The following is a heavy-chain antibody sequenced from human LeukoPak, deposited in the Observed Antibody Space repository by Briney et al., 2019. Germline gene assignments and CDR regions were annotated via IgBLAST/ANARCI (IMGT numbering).Heavy chain of an antibody. CDR3: ARSYSSSWYRSDAFDI. CDR2: IKKDGFFS. CDR1: GFPFRVRW. J-gene: IGHJ3*02. Sequence: GGSLRLSCTASGFPFRVRWMHWVRQAPGKGLVWISLIKKDGFFSTYADSVKGRFTISRDNSKNTLYLQRNSLRAEDTAVYYCARSYSSSWYRSDAFDIWGQGTMVTVSS. V-gene: IGHV3-74*03. D-gene: IGHD6-13*01.